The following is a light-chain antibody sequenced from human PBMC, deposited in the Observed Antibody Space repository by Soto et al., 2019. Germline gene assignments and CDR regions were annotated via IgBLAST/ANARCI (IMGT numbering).Light chain of an antibody. CDR3: QQYNSYPYT. V-gene: IGKV1-16*01. Sequence: DIQMTQSPSSLSASVGDRVTITCRASQGISSFLAWFQQKPGKAPKSLIYLASSLQSGVPSTFSGSGSGTHFTLTVSSLQHEDFGTYYCQQYNSYPYTFGQGTKLAI. CDR1: QGISSF. J-gene: IGKJ2*01. CDR2: LAS.